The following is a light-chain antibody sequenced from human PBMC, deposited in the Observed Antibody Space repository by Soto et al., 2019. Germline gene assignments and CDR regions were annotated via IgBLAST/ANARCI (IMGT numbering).Light chain of an antibody. CDR1: SSDVGGYNY. J-gene: IGLJ3*02. V-gene: IGLV2-14*01. Sequence: QSVLTQPASVSGSPGQSITSSCTGTSSDVGGYNYVSWYQQHPGKAPKLMIYEVSNRPSGVSNRFSGSKSGNTASLTISGLQAEDEADYYCSSYTSSSTRVFGVGTKLTVL. CDR2: EVS. CDR3: SSYTSSSTRV.